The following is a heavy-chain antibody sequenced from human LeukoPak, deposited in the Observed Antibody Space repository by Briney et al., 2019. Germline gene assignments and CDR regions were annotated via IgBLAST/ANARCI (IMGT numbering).Heavy chain of an antibody. V-gene: IGHV5-51*01. D-gene: IGHD3-16*02. CDR3: ARSRAEKVTVWGSYRHHDAFDI. CDR1: GYSFPNYW. Sequence: GESLKISCKGSGYSFPNYWIGWVRQMPGKGLELMGIIHPCDSDTTYKPSFQGQVTISADKSIRTAYLQWSSMKASDTAMYYCARSRAEKVTVWGSYRHHDAFDIWGQGTRVTVSP. CDR2: IHPCDSDT. J-gene: IGHJ3*02.